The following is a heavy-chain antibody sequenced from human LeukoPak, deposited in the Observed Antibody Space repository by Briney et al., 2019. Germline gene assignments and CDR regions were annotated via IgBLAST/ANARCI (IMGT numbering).Heavy chain of an antibody. CDR1: GYTFTGYY. CDR3: ARESSYGDYEYNWFDP. D-gene: IGHD4-17*01. J-gene: IGHJ5*02. Sequence: ASVKVSCKASGYTFTGYYMHWVRQAPGQGLEWMGWINPNSGGTNYAQKFQGRVTMTRDTSISTAYMELSRLRSDDTAVCYCARESSYGDYEYNWFDPWGQGTLVTVSS. CDR2: INPNSGGT. V-gene: IGHV1-2*02.